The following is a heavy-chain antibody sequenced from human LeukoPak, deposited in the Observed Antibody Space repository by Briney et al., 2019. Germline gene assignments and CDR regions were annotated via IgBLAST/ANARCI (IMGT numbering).Heavy chain of an antibody. J-gene: IGHJ3*02. CDR2: INPNSGGT. V-gene: IGHV1-2*02. Sequence: ASVKVSCKASGYTFTGYYMHWVRQAPGQGLEWMGWINPNSGGTNYAQRFQGRVTMTRDTSISTAYMELSRLRSDDTAVYYCARGGYYYDSSGSVDAFDIWGQGTMVTVSS. D-gene: IGHD3-22*01. CDR3: ARGGYYYDSSGSVDAFDI. CDR1: GYTFTGYY.